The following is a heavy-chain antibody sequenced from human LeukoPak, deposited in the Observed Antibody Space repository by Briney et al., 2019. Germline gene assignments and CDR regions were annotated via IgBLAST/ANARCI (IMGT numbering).Heavy chain of an antibody. CDR2: IYYSGST. D-gene: IGHD3-16*01. CDR3: ARGAGALRGRYYFDY. Sequence: SETLSLTCTVSGGSISSYYWSWIRQPPGKGLEWIGYIYYSGSTNYNPSLKSRVTISVDTSKNQFSLKLSSVTAADTAVYYCARGAGALRGRYYFDYWGQGTLVTVSS. V-gene: IGHV4-59*01. J-gene: IGHJ4*02. CDR1: GGSISSYY.